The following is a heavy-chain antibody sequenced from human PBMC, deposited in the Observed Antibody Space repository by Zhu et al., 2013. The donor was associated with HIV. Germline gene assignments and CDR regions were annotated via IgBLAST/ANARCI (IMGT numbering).Heavy chain of an antibody. CDR3: ARVRRVFXGPTADFDY. J-gene: IGHJ4*02. Sequence: QVQLVQSGAEVKKPGASVKVSCEASGYTFTGYYVHWVRQAPGQGLEWMGWINPNSGGTNYAQKFQGRVTMTRDTSISTAYMELSRLRYDDTAVYYCARVRRVFXGPTADFDYWGQGSLVTVSS. D-gene: IGHD1-26*01. CDR2: INPNSGGT. CDR1: GYTFTGYY. V-gene: IGHV1-2*02.